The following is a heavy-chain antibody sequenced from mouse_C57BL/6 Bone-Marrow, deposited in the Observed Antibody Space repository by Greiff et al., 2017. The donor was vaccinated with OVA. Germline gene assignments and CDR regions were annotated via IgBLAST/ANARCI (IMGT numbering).Heavy chain of an antibody. CDR1: GYTFTSYW. V-gene: IGHV1-55*01. Sequence: QVQLQQPGAELVKPGASVKMSCKASGYTFTSYWITWVKQRPGQGLEWIGDIYPGSGSTNYNEKFKSKATLTVDTSSSTAYMQLSSLTSEDSAVYYCARSHYYGSSNYYFDYWGQGTTLTVSS. CDR3: ARSHYYGSSNYYFDY. D-gene: IGHD1-1*01. J-gene: IGHJ2*01. CDR2: IYPGSGST.